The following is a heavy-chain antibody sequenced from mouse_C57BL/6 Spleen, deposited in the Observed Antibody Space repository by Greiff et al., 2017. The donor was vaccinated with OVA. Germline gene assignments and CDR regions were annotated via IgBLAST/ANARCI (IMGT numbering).Heavy chain of an antibody. CDR3: ARGDYYYCGSRDAMDY. Sequence: EVKLVESGGGLVKPGGSLKLSCAASGFTFSDYGMHWVRQAPEKGLEWVAYISSGSSTIYYADTVKGRSTLSRDNATNTLFLQMTSLRSGDTAMYYCARGDYYYCGSRDAMDYWGQGTSVTVSS. CDR1: GFTFSDYG. J-gene: IGHJ4*01. CDR2: ISSGSSTI. V-gene: IGHV5-17*01. D-gene: IGHD1-1*01.